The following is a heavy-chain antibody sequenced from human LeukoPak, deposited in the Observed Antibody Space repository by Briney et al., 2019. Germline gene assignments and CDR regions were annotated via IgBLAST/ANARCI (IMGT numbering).Heavy chain of an antibody. CDR2: ISAYNGNT. D-gene: IGHD3-22*01. J-gene: IGHJ3*02. CDR3: ARPVGYDSSGYKASDAFDI. CDR1: GYTFTSYG. V-gene: IGHV1-18*01. Sequence: ASVKVSCKASGYTFTSYGISWVRQAPGQGLEWMGWISAYNGNTNYAQKFQGRVTMTTDTSTSTAYMELRSLRSDDTAVYYCARPVGYDSSGYKASDAFDIWGQGTMVTVSS.